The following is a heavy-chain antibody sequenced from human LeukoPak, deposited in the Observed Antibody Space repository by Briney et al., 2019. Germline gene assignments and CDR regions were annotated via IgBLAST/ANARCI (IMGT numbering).Heavy chain of an antibody. Sequence: GGSLRLSCAASGFTVCSNYMSWVRQAPGKGLEWVSVIYSGGSTYYADSVKGRFTISRDNSKNTLYLQMNSLRAEDTAVYYCARGVESGPIVVVPAALHLDYWGQGTLVTVSS. V-gene: IGHV3-66*01. CDR2: IYSGGST. CDR1: GFTVCSNY. D-gene: IGHD2-2*01. CDR3: ARGVESGPIVVVPAALHLDY. J-gene: IGHJ4*02.